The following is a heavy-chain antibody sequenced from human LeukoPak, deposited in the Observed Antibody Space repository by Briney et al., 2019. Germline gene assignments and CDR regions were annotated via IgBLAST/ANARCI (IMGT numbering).Heavy chain of an antibody. Sequence: GGSLRLSCEASGFAFISYAMSWVRQPPGKGLEWVSGISESGDNTYLADSVKGRFTVSRDNSKNTLYLQVNGLRAEDTAIYYCAKGSGSLASYYYYMDVWGKGTTVTVSS. J-gene: IGHJ6*03. CDR2: ISESGDNT. CDR3: AKGSGSLASYYYYMDV. V-gene: IGHV3-23*01. D-gene: IGHD1-26*01. CDR1: GFAFISYA.